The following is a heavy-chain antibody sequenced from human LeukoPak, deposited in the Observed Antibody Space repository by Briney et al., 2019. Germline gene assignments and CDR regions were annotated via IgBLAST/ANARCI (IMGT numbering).Heavy chain of an antibody. CDR1: GFTFRDYW. J-gene: IGHJ4*02. V-gene: IGHV3-74*01. Sequence: GGSLRLSCAASGFTFRDYWMDWVRQVPGSGPVWVARINSDGTAISHTDSVKGRFTISRDNAKNMVFLQMSSLRAEDTAVYYCVRDIAGAFGYWGQGTPVTVFS. D-gene: IGHD1-26*01. CDR3: VRDIAGAFGY. CDR2: INSDGTAI.